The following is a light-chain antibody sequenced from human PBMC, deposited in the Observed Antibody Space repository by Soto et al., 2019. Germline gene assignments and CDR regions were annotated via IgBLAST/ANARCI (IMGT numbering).Light chain of an antibody. J-gene: IGKJ4*01. CDR3: QQYHTIPVT. V-gene: IGKV1-39*01. Sequence: DIQMTQSPSTLPASVGDRVTITCRASQTISTYLNWYQQKPGKAPKLLMSSTSSLQSGVSSRFSGSGSGTDFTLTISSLQAEDVAVYFCQQYHTIPVTFGGGTKVDI. CDR2: STS. CDR1: QTISTY.